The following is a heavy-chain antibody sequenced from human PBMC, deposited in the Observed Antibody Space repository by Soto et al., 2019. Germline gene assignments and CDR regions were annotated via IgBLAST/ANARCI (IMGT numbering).Heavy chain of an antibody. V-gene: IGHV4-39*01. J-gene: IGHJ4*02. Sequence: SETLSLTCAVSGDSLSSSDYYWGWIRQPPGKGLEWIGSIYYSGSTYYNPSLQSRVAISVDTSKNQFSLKLKSVTAADTAIYYCARRTVNIRTFYSGLKTHCFDYWGQGAPVTVSS. CDR1: GDSLSSSDYY. D-gene: IGHD6-19*01. CDR2: IYYSGST. CDR3: ARRTVNIRTFYSGLKTHCFDY.